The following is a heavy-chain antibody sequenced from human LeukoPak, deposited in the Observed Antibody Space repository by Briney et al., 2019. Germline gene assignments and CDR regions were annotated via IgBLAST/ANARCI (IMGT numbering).Heavy chain of an antibody. CDR2: IIPIFGTA. CDR1: GYTFTSYG. D-gene: IGHD6-19*01. J-gene: IGHJ4*02. CDR3: ARVPYSSGWFTPKYYFDY. V-gene: IGHV1-69*13. Sequence: SVKVSCKASGYTFTSYGISWVRQAPGQGLEWMGGIIPIFGTANYAQKFQGRVTITADESTSTAYMELSSLRSEDTAVYYCARVPYSSGWFTPKYYFDYWGQGTLVTVSS.